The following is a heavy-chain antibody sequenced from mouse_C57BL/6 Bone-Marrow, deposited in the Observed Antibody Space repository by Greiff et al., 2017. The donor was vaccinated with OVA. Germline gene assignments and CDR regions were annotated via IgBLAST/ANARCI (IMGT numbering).Heavy chain of an antibody. V-gene: IGHV14-4*01. CDR1: GFNIKDDY. Sequence: EVKLQQSGAELVRPGASVKLSCTASGFNIKDDYMHWVKQRPEQGLEWIGWIDPENGDTEYASKFQGKATITADTSSITAYLQLSSLTSEDTAVYYCTGTFFDYWGQGTTLTVSS. J-gene: IGHJ2*01. D-gene: IGHD3-3*01. CDR2: IDPENGDT. CDR3: TGTFFDY.